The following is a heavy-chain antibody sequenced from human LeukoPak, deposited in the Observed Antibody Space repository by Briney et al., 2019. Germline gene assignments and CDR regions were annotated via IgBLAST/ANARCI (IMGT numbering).Heavy chain of an antibody. CDR2: IYHSGST. V-gene: IGHV4-38-2*02. CDR1: GYSISSGCY. D-gene: IGHD3-10*01. CDR3: ARDPELFGAPEYYFDY. Sequence: SETLSLTCTVSGYSISSGCYWGWIRQPPGKGLEWIGSIYHSGSTYYNPSLKSRVTISVDTSKNQFSLKLSSVTAADTAVYYCARDPELFGAPEYYFDYWGQGTLVTVSS. J-gene: IGHJ4*02.